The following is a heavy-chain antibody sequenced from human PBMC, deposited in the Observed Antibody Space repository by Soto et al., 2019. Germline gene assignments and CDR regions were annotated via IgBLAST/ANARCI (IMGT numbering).Heavy chain of an antibody. CDR3: AMVDNYVTPTPQDV. J-gene: IGHJ6*02. CDR1: DYSFVNYG. Sequence: QVQLEQSGDEVRKPGSSVKVSCKASDYSFVNYGIAWVREAPGQGIGWKGWISPYSGNTHYAGKLQGRLTMTTDTSTSTAYMDLGSLTSDDTAVYYCAMVDNYVTPTPQDVWGQGTTVTVSS. V-gene: IGHV1-18*01. CDR2: ISPYSGNT. D-gene: IGHD3-16*01.